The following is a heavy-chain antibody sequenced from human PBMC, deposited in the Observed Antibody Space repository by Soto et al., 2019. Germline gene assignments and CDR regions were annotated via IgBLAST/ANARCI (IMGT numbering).Heavy chain of an antibody. V-gene: IGHV1-69*02. D-gene: IGHD3-10*01. CDR3: ASSSRVLLDY. CDR1: GGTLSSYS. CDR2: IIPILGIA. J-gene: IGHJ4*02. Sequence: QVQLVQSGAEVKKPGSSVKVSCKASGGTLSSYSISWVRQAPGQGLEWMGRIIPILGIANYAQKFQGRVTITADKSTSTVYMEVSSLRSEDTAVYYCASSSRVLLDYWGQGTLVTVSS.